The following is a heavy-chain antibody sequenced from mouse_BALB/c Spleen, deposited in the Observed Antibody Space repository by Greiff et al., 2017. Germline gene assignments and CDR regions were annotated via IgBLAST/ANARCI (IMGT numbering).Heavy chain of an antibody. CDR3: ARNPWFAY. J-gene: IGHJ3*01. CDR1: GFNIKDYY. D-gene: IGHD2-1*01. V-gene: IGHV14-1*02. Sequence: VQLKESGAELVRPGALVKLSCKASGFNIKDYYMHWVKQRPEQGLEWIGWIDPENGNTIYDPKFQGKASITADTSSNTAYLQLSSLTSEDTAVYYCARNPWFAYWGQGTLVTVSA. CDR2: IDPENGNT.